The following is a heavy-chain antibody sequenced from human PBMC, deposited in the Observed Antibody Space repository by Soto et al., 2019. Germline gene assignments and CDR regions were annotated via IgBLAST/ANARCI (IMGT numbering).Heavy chain of an antibody. D-gene: IGHD1-1*01. CDR3: ARTQTTDNPYYYYGMDV. Sequence: ESLKISCKGSGYSFTSYWIGWVRQMPGKGLEWMGIIYPGDPDTRYSPSFQGQVTISAGKSISTAYLQWSSLKASDTAMYYCARTQTTDNPYYYYGMDVWGQGTTVTVSS. CDR2: IYPGDPDT. J-gene: IGHJ6*02. CDR1: GYSFTSYW. V-gene: IGHV5-51*01.